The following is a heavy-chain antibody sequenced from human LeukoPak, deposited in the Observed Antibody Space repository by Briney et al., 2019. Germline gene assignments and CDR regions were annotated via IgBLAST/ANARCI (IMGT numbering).Heavy chain of an antibody. J-gene: IGHJ4*02. CDR1: GGSIISYY. V-gene: IGHV4-59*12. CDR3: ASQVAHYHDSSGYLYYFDY. Sequence: SESLSLTCTVSGGSIISYYWSWIRQPPGKGLEWIGYIYYSGSTNYNPSLKSRVTISVDTSKNQFSLKLSSVTAADTAVYYCASQVAHYHDSSGYLYYFDYWGQGTLVTVSS. D-gene: IGHD3-22*01. CDR2: IYYSGST.